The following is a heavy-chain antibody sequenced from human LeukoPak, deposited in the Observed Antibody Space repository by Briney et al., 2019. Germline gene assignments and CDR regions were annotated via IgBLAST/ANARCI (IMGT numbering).Heavy chain of an antibody. Sequence: GRSLRLSCAASAFTFSSYAMHWVRQAPGKGLEWVAVISYDGSNRYYADSVKGRFTISRDNSKNTLYLQMNSLRAEDTAVYYCARGPILDSSYFDSWGQGTRVTVSS. CDR2: ISYDGSNR. D-gene: IGHD3-22*01. CDR3: ARGPILDSSYFDS. J-gene: IGHJ4*02. CDR1: AFTFSSYA. V-gene: IGHV3-30-3*01.